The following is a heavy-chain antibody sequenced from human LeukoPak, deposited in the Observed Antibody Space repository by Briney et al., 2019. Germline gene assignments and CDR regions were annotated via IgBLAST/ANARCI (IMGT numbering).Heavy chain of an antibody. J-gene: IGHJ4*02. CDR3: AGHHPRNTVDF. Sequence: PSETLSLTCTVSGGSISSHHWSWIRQPPGKGLEWIGYVYYSGSTTYNPSLKSRLTMSLDTSKNQFSLRLSSVTAADTAVYYCAGHHPRNTVDFWGQGTLVTVSS. D-gene: IGHD2/OR15-2a*01. CDR2: VYYSGST. CDR1: GGSISSHH. V-gene: IGHV4-59*08.